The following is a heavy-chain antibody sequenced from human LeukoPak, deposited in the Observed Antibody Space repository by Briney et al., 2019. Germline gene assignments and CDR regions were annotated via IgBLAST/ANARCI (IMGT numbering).Heavy chain of an antibody. CDR1: GFTFSSYS. V-gene: IGHV3-21*04. Sequence: PGGSLRLSCAASGFTFSSYSMNWVRQAPGKGLEWVSSISSSSSYIYYADSVKGRFTISRDNAKNSLYLQMNSLRAEDTAVYYCARAGNNHYYYGMDVWGQGTTVTVSS. CDR3: ARAGNNHYYYGMDV. D-gene: IGHD1/OR15-1a*01. CDR2: ISSSSSYI. J-gene: IGHJ6*02.